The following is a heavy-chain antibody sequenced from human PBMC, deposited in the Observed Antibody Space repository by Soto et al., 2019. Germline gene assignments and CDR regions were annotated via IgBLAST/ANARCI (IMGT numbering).Heavy chain of an antibody. CDR3: ARHYPIGNNWNYFDY. CDR1: GGSFSGYY. Sequence: PSETLSLTCAVYGGSFSGYYWSWIRQPPGKGLEWIGEINHTGSTNYSPSLKSRVTISVDTSKNQFSLKVRSVTAADTAIYFCARHYPIGNNWNYFDYWGRGTLVTVSS. CDR2: INHTGST. J-gene: IGHJ4*02. V-gene: IGHV4-34*01. D-gene: IGHD1-1*01.